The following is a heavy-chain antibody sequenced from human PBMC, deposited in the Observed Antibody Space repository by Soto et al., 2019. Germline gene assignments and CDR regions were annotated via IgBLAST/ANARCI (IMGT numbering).Heavy chain of an antibody. J-gene: IGHJ6*02. CDR3: ARDSSSWYYREYYYGMDV. CDR1: GFTFSSYE. CDR2: ISSSGSTI. D-gene: IGHD6-13*01. V-gene: IGHV3-48*03. Sequence: GGSLGLSCAASGFTFSSYEMNWGGQAPGKGLEWVSYISSSGSTIYYADSVKGRFTISRDNAKNSLYLQMNSLRAEDTAVYYCARDSSSWYYREYYYGMDVWGQGTTVTVSS.